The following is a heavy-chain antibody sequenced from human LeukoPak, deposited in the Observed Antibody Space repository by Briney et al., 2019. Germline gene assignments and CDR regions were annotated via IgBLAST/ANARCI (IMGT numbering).Heavy chain of an antibody. D-gene: IGHD4-11*01. Sequence: ASVKVSCKASGYTFTSYYMHWVRQAPGQGLEWVGIINPSGGSTSYAQKFQGRVTMTRDTSTSTVYMELSSLRSEDTAVYYCAREGGVDYSNLNWFDPWGQGTLVTVSS. CDR2: INPSGGST. V-gene: IGHV1-46*01. CDR3: AREGGVDYSNLNWFDP. CDR1: GYTFTSYY. J-gene: IGHJ5*02.